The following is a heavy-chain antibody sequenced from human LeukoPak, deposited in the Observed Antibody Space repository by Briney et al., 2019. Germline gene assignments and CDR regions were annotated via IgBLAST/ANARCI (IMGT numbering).Heavy chain of an antibody. Sequence: GASVKVSCKASGDTFSDYAISWVRQAPGQGLEWLGGITPIFNRGTYAQRFQGRVTLSTDKSTNTAYMELSTLRSEDTTVYYCARSNWNYAWFDPWGQGTLVTVSS. CDR1: GDTFSDYA. J-gene: IGHJ5*02. CDR2: ITPIFNRG. CDR3: ARSNWNYAWFDP. V-gene: IGHV1-69*05. D-gene: IGHD1-7*01.